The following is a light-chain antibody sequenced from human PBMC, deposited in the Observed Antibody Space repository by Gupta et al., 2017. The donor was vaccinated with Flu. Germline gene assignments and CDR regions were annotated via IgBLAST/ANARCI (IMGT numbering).Light chain of an antibody. CDR3: CSDAGSYLWV. CDR2: DVN. J-gene: IGLJ3*02. CDR1: SPDVGGYNY. Sequence: QSALTQPRPVSGTPGQSVLISCTGTSPDVGGYNYVSWYRQDPGEAHRLMIYDVNKRPSGVPDRFSGSKSGNTASLTISGLQDEDEGDYYCCSDAGSYLWVFGGGTKVNVL. V-gene: IGLV2-11*01.